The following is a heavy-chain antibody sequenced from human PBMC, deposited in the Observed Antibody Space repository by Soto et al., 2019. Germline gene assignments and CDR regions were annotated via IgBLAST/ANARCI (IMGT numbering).Heavy chain of an antibody. CDR3: ATSFITTVGTTA. CDR2: INWNGGHT. V-gene: IGHV3-20*01. CDR1: GFTFDDYG. D-gene: IGHD1-1*01. Sequence: PGGSLRLSCAASGFTFDDYGMSWVRQAPGKGREWVSGINWNGGHTSYADSVKGRFTISRDTAKNSLYLQMNSLRAEDTALYHCATSFITTVGTTAWGQGTMVTVSS. J-gene: IGHJ3*01.